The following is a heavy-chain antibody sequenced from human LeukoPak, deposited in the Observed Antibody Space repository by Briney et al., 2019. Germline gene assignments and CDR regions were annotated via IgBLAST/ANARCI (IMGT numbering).Heavy chain of an antibody. V-gene: IGHV3-23*01. CDR2: ISGSGGST. Sequence: GGSLRLSCAASGFTFSSYAMSWVRQAPGKGLEWVSAISGSGGSTYYADSVKGRFTISRDNSKNTLYLQMNSLRAEDTAVYYCARDHYGSNSLDYWGQGTLVTVSS. D-gene: IGHD4-23*01. J-gene: IGHJ4*02. CDR3: ARDHYGSNSLDY. CDR1: GFTFSSYA.